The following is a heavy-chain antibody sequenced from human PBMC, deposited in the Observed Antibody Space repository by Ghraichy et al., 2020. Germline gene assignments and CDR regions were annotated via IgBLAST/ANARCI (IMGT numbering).Heavy chain of an antibody. CDR3: ANFPSWRRGPSVEFEDI. Sequence: GGSLRLSCAASGFTFSSYGMHWVRQAPGKGLEWVAFIRYDGSNIYYADSVKGRFTISRDNSKNTLYLQMNSLRAEDTAVYYCANFPSWRRGPSVEFEDIWRQRTMLTVSS. CDR2: IRYDGSNI. D-gene: IGHD3-10*01. CDR1: GFTFSSYG. V-gene: IGHV3-30*02. J-gene: IGHJ3*02.